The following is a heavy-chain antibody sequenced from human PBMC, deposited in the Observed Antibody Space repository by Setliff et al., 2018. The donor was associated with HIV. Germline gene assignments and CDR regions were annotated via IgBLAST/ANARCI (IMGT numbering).Heavy chain of an antibody. CDR2: ISAYNGNT. Sequence: ASVKVSCKASGYTFSSYGISWVRQAPGQGLEWMGWISAYNGNTNYAQKLQGRVTMTTDTSTSTAYMELRSLRSDDTAVYYCARVSSRYWNYDYWGQGTLVTVSS. D-gene: IGHD1-7*01. CDR3: ARVSSRYWNYDY. CDR1: GYTFSSYG. V-gene: IGHV1-18*01. J-gene: IGHJ4*02.